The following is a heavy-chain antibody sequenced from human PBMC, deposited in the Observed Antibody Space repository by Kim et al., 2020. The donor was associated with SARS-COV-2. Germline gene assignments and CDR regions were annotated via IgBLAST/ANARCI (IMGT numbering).Heavy chain of an antibody. D-gene: IGHD3-9*01. CDR2: ITWNGGVT. CDR3: ARGPDILTGPIDL. J-gene: IGHJ5*02. V-gene: IGHV3-20*04. Sequence: GGSLRLSCAASGFSVSTNDMSWVRQAPGKGLEWVAAITWNGGVTGYADSVKGRFIISRDNANNFLYLQMNSLRVEDTAFYYCARGPDILTGPIDLWGQGTLVTVSS. CDR1: GFSVSTND.